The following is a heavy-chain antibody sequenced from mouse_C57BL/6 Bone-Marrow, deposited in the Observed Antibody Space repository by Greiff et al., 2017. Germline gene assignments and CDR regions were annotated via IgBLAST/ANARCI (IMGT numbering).Heavy chain of an antibody. Sequence: VQLQQSGPELVKPGASVKMSCKASGYTFTDYNMHWVKQSHGKSLEWIGYINPNNGGTSYNQKFKGKATLTVNKSSSTAYMELRSLTSEDSAVYYCARGGVLRYGFAYWGQGTLVTVSA. CDR2: INPNNGGT. CDR3: ARGGVLRYGFAY. V-gene: IGHV1-22*01. CDR1: GYTFTDYN. J-gene: IGHJ3*01. D-gene: IGHD1-1*01.